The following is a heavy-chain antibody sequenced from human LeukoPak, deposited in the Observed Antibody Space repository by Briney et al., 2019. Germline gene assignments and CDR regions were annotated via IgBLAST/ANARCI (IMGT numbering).Heavy chain of an antibody. D-gene: IGHD6-13*01. CDR2: IIPILDIA. J-gene: IGHJ3*01. V-gene: IGHV1-69*04. CDR1: GDTFSTYA. CDR3: ASGSAAAAPDDAFDV. Sequence: ASVKVSCKASGDTFSTYAFSWVRQAPGQGLEWMGRIIPILDIANYAQKFQDRVTITADKSTSIVYMQLSSLRSEDTAVYYCASGSAAAAPDDAFDVWGQGTMVTVSS.